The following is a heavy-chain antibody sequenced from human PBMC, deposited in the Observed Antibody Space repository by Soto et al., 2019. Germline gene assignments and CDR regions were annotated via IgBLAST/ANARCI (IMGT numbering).Heavy chain of an antibody. J-gene: IGHJ5*02. CDR2: IIPIFGTA. V-gene: IGHV1-69*01. Sequence: QVQLVQSGAEVKKPGSSVKVSCKASGGTFSSYAISWVRQAPGQGLEWMGGIIPIFGTANYAQKFQGRVTITADESTSTAYMELSSLRSEDAAVYYCARGPRDIVLMVYSRPFDPWGQGTLVTVSS. CDR3: ARGPRDIVLMVYSRPFDP. D-gene: IGHD2-8*01. CDR1: GGTFSSYA.